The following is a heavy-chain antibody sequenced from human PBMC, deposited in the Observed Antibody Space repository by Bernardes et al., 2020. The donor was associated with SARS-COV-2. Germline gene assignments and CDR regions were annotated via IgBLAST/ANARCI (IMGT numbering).Heavy chain of an antibody. CDR2: ISGSAGST. J-gene: IGHJ4*02. D-gene: IGHD4-17*01. CDR3: ARSRDYGDFGGILRGYYFDS. V-gene: IGHV3-23*01. CDR1: GYSFSSYA. Sequence: VGSLRLSCAASGYSFSSYAMTWVRQAPGKGLEWVSAISGSAGSTYYADSLKGRFTISRDNSKNTLYLQMNSLRAEDTAVYYCARSRDYGDFGGILRGYYFDSSGQGTLVTVSS.